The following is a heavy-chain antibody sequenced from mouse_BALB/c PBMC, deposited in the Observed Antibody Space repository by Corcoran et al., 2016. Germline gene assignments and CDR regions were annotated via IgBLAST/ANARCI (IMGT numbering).Heavy chain of an antibody. CDR1: GYSFTSYY. CDR2: IFPGSGNT. Sequence: QVQLQQSGPELVKPGASVKISCKASGYSFTSYYIHWVKQRPGQGLEWIGWIFPGSGNTKYNEKFKGKATLTADTSSSTAYMQLSSLTSEDSAVYFCAREGGLRGFAYWGQGTLVTVSA. D-gene: IGHD2-4*01. CDR3: AREGGLRGFAY. V-gene: IGHV1-66*01. J-gene: IGHJ3*01.